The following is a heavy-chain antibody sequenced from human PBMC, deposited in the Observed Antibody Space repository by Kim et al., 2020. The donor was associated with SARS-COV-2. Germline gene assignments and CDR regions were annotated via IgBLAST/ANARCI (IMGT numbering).Heavy chain of an antibody. Sequence: SETLSLTCTVSGGSISSSSYYWGWIRQPPGKGLEWIGSIYYSGSTYYNPSLKSRVTISVDTSKNQFSLKLSSVTAADTAVYYCARTQRRIQKLDNWGQGTLGTVSS. CDR2: IYYSGST. D-gene: IGHD5-18*01. V-gene: IGHV4-39*01. CDR1: GGSISSSSYY. J-gene: IGHJ4*02. CDR3: ARTQRRIQKLDN.